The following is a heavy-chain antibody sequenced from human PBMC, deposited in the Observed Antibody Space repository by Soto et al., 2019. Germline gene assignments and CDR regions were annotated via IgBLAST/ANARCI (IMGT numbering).Heavy chain of an antibody. Sequence: GGSLRLSCAASGFTFTRFSMNWVRQAPGKGLEWVSSISSTTHYIYYADSMRGRFTISRDNAKNAVYLEMNSLRAEDTAVYYCARESEDLTSNFDYWGQGTLVTVSS. CDR1: GFTFTRFS. J-gene: IGHJ4*02. CDR2: ISSTTHYI. V-gene: IGHV3-21*06. CDR3: ARESEDLTSNFDY.